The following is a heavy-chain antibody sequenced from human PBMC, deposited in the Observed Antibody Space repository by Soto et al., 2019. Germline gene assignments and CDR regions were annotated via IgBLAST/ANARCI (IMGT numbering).Heavy chain of an antibody. Sequence: PGGSLRLSCAASGFTFSSYAMHWVRQAPGKGLEWVAVISYDGSNKYYADSVKGRFTISRDNSKNTLYLQMNSLRAEDTAVYYCARDQLTGTDYYYYGMDVWGQGTTVTVSS. CDR3: ARDQLTGTDYYYYGMDV. D-gene: IGHD1-20*01. CDR1: GFTFSSYA. J-gene: IGHJ6*02. CDR2: ISYDGSNK. V-gene: IGHV3-30-3*01.